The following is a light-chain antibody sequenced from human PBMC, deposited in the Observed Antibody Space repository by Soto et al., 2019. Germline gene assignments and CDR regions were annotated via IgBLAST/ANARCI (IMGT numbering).Light chain of an antibody. CDR3: QQYNTYPWT. V-gene: IGKV1-5*01. J-gene: IGKJ1*01. Sequence: DIQVTQSPSTLSASVGDRVTFTCRASQSISSWLAWYQQKPGRAPKLLIYDASTLESGVPSRFSGSGSGTEFTLNISRLQPDDFATYYCQQYNTYPWTFCQGTKVEIK. CDR1: QSISSW. CDR2: DAS.